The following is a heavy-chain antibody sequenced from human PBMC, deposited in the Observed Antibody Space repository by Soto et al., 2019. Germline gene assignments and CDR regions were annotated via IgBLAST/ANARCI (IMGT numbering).Heavy chain of an antibody. Sequence: QVQLVQSGAEVKKPGASVEVSCKASGYTFTNYGFTWVRQAPGQGLEWMGWISAYNGDTNYAQKFQGRVTMTTDTSTTTAYMELKSLRSDDTAVYYCARGGRFAVADTDYWGQGTLVTVSS. CDR3: ARGGRFAVADTDY. V-gene: IGHV1-18*01. D-gene: IGHD3-3*01. J-gene: IGHJ4*02. CDR1: GYTFTNYG. CDR2: ISAYNGDT.